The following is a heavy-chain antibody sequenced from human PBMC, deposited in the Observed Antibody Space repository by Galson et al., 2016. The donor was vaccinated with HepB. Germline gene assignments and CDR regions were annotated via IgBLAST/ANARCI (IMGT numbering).Heavy chain of an antibody. D-gene: IGHD3-10*01. Sequence: SLRLSCAASGFYVSSNYMSWVRQAPGKGLEWVSVFGGGITYYEDAVKGRCPVSRDNSRNTLYLQMNSLSPEDKAVYYCERVGVEYDSGSARLGYCDHWGQGTLVTVSS. CDR3: ERVGVEYDSGSARLGYCDH. CDR1: GFYVSSNY. J-gene: IGHJ4*02. V-gene: IGHV3-53*01. CDR2: FGGGIT.